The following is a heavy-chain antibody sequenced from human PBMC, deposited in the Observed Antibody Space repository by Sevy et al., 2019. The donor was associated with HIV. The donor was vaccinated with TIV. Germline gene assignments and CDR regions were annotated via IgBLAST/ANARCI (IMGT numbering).Heavy chain of an antibody. CDR1: GYRFTSYW. CDR2: IYPDDSET. J-gene: IGHJ4*02. V-gene: IGHV5-51*01. D-gene: IGHD3-22*01. Sequence: GESLKISCKGSGYRFTSYWIGWVRQMPGKGLEWMGIIYPDDSETRYSPFLQGQVTISADKSISNAYLQWSSLKASDTAMYFCARRGYDSSGYPQYYFDYWGQGTLVTVSS. CDR3: ARRGYDSSGYPQYYFDY.